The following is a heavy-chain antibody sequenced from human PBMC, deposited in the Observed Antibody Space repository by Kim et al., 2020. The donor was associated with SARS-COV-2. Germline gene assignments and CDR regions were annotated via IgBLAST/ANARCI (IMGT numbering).Heavy chain of an antibody. J-gene: IGHJ4*02. D-gene: IGHD3-16*01. CDR2: INSDGIT. Sequence: GVSLRLSCAASGFILSSYWMYWVRQVPGKGLVWVPRINSDGITIYADSVKGRFNISRENAKNTLYLQMDSLRAEDTAVYYCVRAWGYWGRGTLVTVSS. CDR1: GFILSSYW. V-gene: IGHV3-74*01. CDR3: VRAWGY.